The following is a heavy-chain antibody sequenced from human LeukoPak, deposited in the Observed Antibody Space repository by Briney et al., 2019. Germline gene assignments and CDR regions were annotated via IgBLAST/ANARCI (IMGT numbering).Heavy chain of an antibody. CDR3: AKDLGGYCSSTSCSLYYYYYGMDV. D-gene: IGHD2-2*01. Sequence: PGGSLRLSCAASGFTFSSYAMSWVRQAPGKGLEWVSAISGSGGSTYYADSVKGRFTISRDNSKNTLYLQMNSLRAEDTAVYYCAKDLGGYCSSTSCSLYYYYYGMDVWGQGTTVTVSS. CDR2: ISGSGGST. CDR1: GFTFSSYA. J-gene: IGHJ6*02. V-gene: IGHV3-23*01.